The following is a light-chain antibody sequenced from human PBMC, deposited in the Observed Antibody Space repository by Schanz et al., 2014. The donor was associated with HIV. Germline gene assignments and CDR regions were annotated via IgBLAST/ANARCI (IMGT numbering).Light chain of an antibody. CDR3: QQYDNWPRT. CDR2: GAS. CDR1: QGVSSSY. J-gene: IGKJ1*01. V-gene: IGKV3-20*01. Sequence: ETVLTQSPGTLSLSPGERATLSCRASQGVSSSYVSWYQQKPGQAPRLLIYGASNRATGIPDRFSGSGSGTEFTLTISSLQSEDFAVYYCQQYDNWPRTFGQGTTVET.